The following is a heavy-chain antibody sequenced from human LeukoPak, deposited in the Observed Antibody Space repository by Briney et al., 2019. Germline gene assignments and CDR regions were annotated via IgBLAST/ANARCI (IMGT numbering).Heavy chain of an antibody. Sequence: ASVKVSCRASGYTFTGYYIHWVRQAPGQGLEWMGWINPSGGGTNSAQKFQGRVTMTRDTSISTAYMEVNRLRSDDTAVYYCARAQGITIFPVHGMDVWGQGTTVTVSS. CDR1: GYTFTGYY. CDR2: INPSGGGT. V-gene: IGHV1-2*02. D-gene: IGHD3-9*01. CDR3: ARAQGITIFPVHGMDV. J-gene: IGHJ6*02.